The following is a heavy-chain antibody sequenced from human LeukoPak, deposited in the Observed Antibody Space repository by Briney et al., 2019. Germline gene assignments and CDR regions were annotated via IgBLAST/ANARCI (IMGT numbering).Heavy chain of an antibody. CDR3: ARLGPRGSGDRSDYYYYREYYFYYYYMDV. Sequence: GESLKISCKVSGYTFTDYWIGWVRQMPGKGLEWMGIIYPDDSDTRYSPSFQGQVTISADKSISTAYLQWSSLKASDPAMYYCARLGPRGSGDRSDYYYYREYYFYYYYMDVWGKGTTVTVSS. D-gene: IGHD3-22*01. CDR1: GYTFTDYW. CDR2: IYPDDSDT. J-gene: IGHJ6*03. V-gene: IGHV5-51*01.